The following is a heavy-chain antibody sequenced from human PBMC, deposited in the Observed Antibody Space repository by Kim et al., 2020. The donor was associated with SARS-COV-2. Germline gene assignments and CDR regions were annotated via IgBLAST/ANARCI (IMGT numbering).Heavy chain of an antibody. CDR1: GGTFSSYA. D-gene: IGHD6-19*01. J-gene: IGHJ5*02. CDR3: ARWGGLAVANNWFDP. Sequence: SVKVSCKASGGTFSSYAISWVRQAPGQGLEWMGGIIPIFGTANYAQKFQGRVTITADESTSTAYMELSSLRSEDTAVYYCARWGGLAVANNWFDPWGQGTLVTVSS. CDR2: IIPIFGTA. V-gene: IGHV1-69*13.